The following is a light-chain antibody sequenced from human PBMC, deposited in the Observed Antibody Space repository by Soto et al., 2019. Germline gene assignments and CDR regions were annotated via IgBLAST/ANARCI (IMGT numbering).Light chain of an antibody. CDR2: AAS. CDR3: LQDYNYPRT. CDR1: QGIRND. V-gene: IGKV1-6*01. J-gene: IGKJ1*01. Sequence: AIQTTQSPSCLSASVGDRVTITCRASQGIRNDLGWYQQKPGKAPNLLIYAASTLQTGVPSRFSGSGSGTDFTLTISSLQPEDFATYYCLQDYNYPRTFGQGTKVDIK.